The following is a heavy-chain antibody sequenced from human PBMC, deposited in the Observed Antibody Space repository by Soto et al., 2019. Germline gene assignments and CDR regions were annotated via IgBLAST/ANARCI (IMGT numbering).Heavy chain of an antibody. CDR3: ARVVIVATSYYFDY. Sequence: EVQLVESGGGLVQPGGSLRLSCAASGFTFSDHYMDWVRQPPGKGLEWVGRIRRKANSYTTAYAASVKGRFTISRDDLKSCLYQEKNSLKTEDKAVYYCARVVIVATSYYFDYWGQGTLVTVSS. J-gene: IGHJ4*02. CDR2: IRRKANSYTT. D-gene: IGHD5-12*01. CDR1: GFTFSDHY. V-gene: IGHV3-72*01.